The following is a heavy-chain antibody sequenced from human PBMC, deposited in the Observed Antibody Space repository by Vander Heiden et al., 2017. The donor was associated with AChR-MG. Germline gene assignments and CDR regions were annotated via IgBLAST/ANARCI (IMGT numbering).Heavy chain of an antibody. CDR2: ISGSGGST. CDR1: GFTFSSYA. D-gene: IGHD5-12*01. CDR3: AKHAGLRYFDY. Sequence: EVQLLESGGGLVQPGGSLRLSCAASGFTFSSYALSWVRQAPGKGLEWAAIISGSGGSTYYADSVRGRFTISRDNSKNTLYLQMNSLRAEDTAVYYCAKHAGLRYFDYWGQGTLVTVSS. V-gene: IGHV3-23*01. J-gene: IGHJ4*02.